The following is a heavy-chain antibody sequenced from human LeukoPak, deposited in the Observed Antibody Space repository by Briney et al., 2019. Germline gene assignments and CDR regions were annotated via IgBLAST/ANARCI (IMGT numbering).Heavy chain of an antibody. D-gene: IGHD2-15*01. CDR3: ARGYPVVVVAAQFDY. CDR2: ISSSGSTI. Sequence: PGGSLRLSCAASGFTFSDYYMSWIRQAPGKGLEWVSYISSSGSTIYYADSVKGRFTISRDNAKNSLYLQMNSLRAEDTAVYYCARGYPVVVVAAQFDYWGQGTLVTVSS. V-gene: IGHV3-11*01. CDR1: GFTFSDYY. J-gene: IGHJ4*02.